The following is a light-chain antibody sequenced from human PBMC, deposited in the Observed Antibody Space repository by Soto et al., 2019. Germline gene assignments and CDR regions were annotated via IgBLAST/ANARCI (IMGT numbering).Light chain of an antibody. CDR2: EVN. Sequence: QSVLTQPASVSGSPGQSITISCTGTSSDVGAYNYVSWYQQHPGKAPKLMIYEVNYRPSGVSNRFSGSKSGNTASLTISGLQAEEEADYYCSSYTRSTNLGFGTGAKV. CDR1: SSDVGAYNY. J-gene: IGLJ1*01. V-gene: IGLV2-14*01. CDR3: SSYTRSTNLG.